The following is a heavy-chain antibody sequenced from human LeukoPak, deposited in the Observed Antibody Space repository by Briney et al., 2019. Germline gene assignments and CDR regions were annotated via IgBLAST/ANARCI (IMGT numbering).Heavy chain of an antibody. CDR3: AKPNYYDSSGYYYGDAFDI. D-gene: IGHD3-22*01. V-gene: IGHV3-23*01. J-gene: IGHJ3*02. CDR1: GFTFSSYA. CDR2: ISGSGGST. Sequence: GGSLRLSGAASGFTFSSYAMSWVRQAPGKGLEWVSAISGSGGSTYYADSVKGRFTISRDNSKNTLYLQMNSLRAEDTAVYYCAKPNYYDSSGYYYGDAFDIWGQGTMVTVSS.